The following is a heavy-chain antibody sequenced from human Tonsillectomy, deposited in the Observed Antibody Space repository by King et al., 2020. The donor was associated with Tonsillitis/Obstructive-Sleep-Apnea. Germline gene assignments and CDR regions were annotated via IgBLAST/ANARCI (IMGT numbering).Heavy chain of an antibody. CDR3: AGVSAEVIIVDY. J-gene: IGHJ4*02. V-gene: IGHV4-61*01. D-gene: IGHD3-3*01. Sequence: QLQESGPGLVKPSETLSLTCTVSGGSVSSGSYYWSWIRQPPGKGLEWIGYIYYSGSTNYYPSLKSRLTISVDTSKNQFSLKLSSVTAADTAVYYCAGVSAEVIIVDYWGQGTLVTVSS. CDR1: GGSVSSGSYY. CDR2: IYYSGST.